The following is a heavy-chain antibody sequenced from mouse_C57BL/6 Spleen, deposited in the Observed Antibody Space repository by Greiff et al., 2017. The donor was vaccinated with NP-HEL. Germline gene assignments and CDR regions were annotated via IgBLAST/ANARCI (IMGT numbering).Heavy chain of an antibody. CDR3: AREEGNYGASYAMDY. D-gene: IGHD2-1*01. Sequence: QVQLQQSGPELVKPGASVKISCKASGYAFSSSWMIWVKQRPGKGLEWIGRIYPGDGDTNYNGKFKGKATLTADKSSSTAYMQLSSLTSEDSAVYFCAREEGNYGASYAMDYWGQGTSVTVSS. J-gene: IGHJ4*01. V-gene: IGHV1-82*01. CDR2: IYPGDGDT. CDR1: GYAFSSSW.